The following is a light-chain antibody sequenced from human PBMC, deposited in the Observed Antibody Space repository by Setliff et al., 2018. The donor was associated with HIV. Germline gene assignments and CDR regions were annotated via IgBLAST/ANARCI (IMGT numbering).Light chain of an antibody. J-gene: IGLJ2*01. Sequence: QSALAQPASVSGSLGQSITISCTGTSSDVGGHNYVSWYQQHPGKAPKVIIYEVINRPSGVSIRFSGSKSGNTASLTISGLQAEDEADYYCTSYTSSSTVIFGGGTKVTVL. V-gene: IGLV2-14*01. CDR3: TSYTSSSTVI. CDR2: EVI. CDR1: SSDVGGHNY.